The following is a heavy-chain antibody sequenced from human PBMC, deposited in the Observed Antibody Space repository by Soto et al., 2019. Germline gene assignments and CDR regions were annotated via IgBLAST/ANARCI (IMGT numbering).Heavy chain of an antibody. D-gene: IGHD3-3*01. Sequence: PGGSLRLSCAASGFTFSSYAMSLVRQAPGKGLEWVSAISGSGGSTYYADSVKGRFTISRDNSKNTLYLQMNSLRAEDTAVYYCAKANPSGYNYYYYYYGMDVWGQGTTVTVSS. J-gene: IGHJ6*02. V-gene: IGHV3-23*01. CDR1: GFTFSSYA. CDR2: ISGSGGST. CDR3: AKANPSGYNYYYYYYGMDV.